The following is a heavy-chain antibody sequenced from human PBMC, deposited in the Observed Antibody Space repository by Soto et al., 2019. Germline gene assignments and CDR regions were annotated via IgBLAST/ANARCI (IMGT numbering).Heavy chain of an antibody. J-gene: IGHJ4*02. Sequence: QVQLQESGPGLVKPSGTLSLTCAVSGDSVSSPYYWCWVRQPTGKGLEWIGEVFHTGTTSYNPSLRSRVPISMDKSNNQFSLDLSSVTAADTAVYYCARSAGWYAVHSWGPGTLVIVSS. CDR2: VFHTGTT. CDR3: ARSAGWYAVHS. V-gene: IGHV4-4*02. D-gene: IGHD6-19*01. CDR1: GDSVSSPYY.